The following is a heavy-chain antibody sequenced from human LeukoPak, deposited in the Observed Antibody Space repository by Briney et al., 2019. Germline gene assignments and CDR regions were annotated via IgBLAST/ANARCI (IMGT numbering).Heavy chain of an antibody. D-gene: IGHD2-2*01. CDR2: INHSGST. V-gene: IGHV4-34*01. Sequence: SETLSLTCAVYGGSFSGYYWSWIRQPPGKGPEWIGEINHSGSTNYNPSLKSRVTISVDTSKNQFSLKLSSVTAADTAVYYCARRRYQLLSYYFDYWGQGTLVTVSS. CDR3: ARRRYQLLSYYFDY. J-gene: IGHJ4*02. CDR1: GGSFSGYY.